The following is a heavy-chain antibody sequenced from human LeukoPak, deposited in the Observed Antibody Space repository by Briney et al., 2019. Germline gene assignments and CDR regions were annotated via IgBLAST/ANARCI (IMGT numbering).Heavy chain of an antibody. Sequence: GGTLRLSCAASGFTFSSYGMSWVRQAPGKGLEWVSAISGSGGSTYYADSVKGRFTISRDNPKNTLYLQMNSLRAEDTAVYYCARNGAPVVTAITPYYYYMDVWGKGTTVTVSS. CDR1: GFTFSSYG. J-gene: IGHJ6*03. CDR2: ISGSGGST. CDR3: ARNGAPVVTAITPYYYYMDV. D-gene: IGHD2-21*02. V-gene: IGHV3-23*01.